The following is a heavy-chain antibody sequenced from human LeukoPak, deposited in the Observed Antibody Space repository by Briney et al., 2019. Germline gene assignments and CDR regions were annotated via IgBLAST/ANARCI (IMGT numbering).Heavy chain of an antibody. V-gene: IGHV1-46*01. D-gene: IGHD5-24*01. CDR3: ARTDGYKTVDY. J-gene: IGHJ4*02. CDR1: GYTFTSYY. Sequence: ASVKVSRKAPGYTFTSYYMHWVRQAPGQGLEWMGIINPSGGSTSYAQKFQGRVTMTRDTSTSTVYMELSSLRSEDTAVYYCARTDGYKTVDYWGQGTLVTVSS. CDR2: INPSGGST.